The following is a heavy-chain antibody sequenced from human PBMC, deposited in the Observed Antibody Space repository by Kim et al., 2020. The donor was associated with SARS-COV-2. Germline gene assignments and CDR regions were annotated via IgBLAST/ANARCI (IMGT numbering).Heavy chain of an antibody. Sequence: SETLSLTCTVSGGSISSSSYYWGWIRQPPGKGLEWIGSIYYSGSTYYNPSLKSRVTISVDTSKNQFSLKLSSVTAADTAVYYCARFNSSSWYGGDYYYYYMDVWGKGTTVTVSS. J-gene: IGHJ6*03. V-gene: IGHV4-39*01. D-gene: IGHD6-13*01. CDR3: ARFNSSSWYGGDYYYYYMDV. CDR2: IYYSGST. CDR1: GGSISSSSYY.